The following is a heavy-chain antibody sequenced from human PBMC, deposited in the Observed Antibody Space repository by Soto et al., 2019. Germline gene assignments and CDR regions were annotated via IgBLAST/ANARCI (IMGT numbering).Heavy chain of an antibody. D-gene: IGHD5-12*01. Sequence: SETMCVPCSVSGGSIITDDHHWAWIRQPPGKGLEWIGYIYHSGSSNYNPSLKSRVAMSVDTSKNQFSLKLRSVTAADTAVYYCARMYGGYGGGVDYWGQGTLVTVSS. V-gene: IGHV4-30-4*01. J-gene: IGHJ4*02. CDR1: GGSIITDDHH. CDR3: ARMYGGYGGGVDY. CDR2: IYHSGSS.